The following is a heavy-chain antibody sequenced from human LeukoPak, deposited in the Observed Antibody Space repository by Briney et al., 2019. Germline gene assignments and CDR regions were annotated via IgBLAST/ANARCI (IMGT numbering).Heavy chain of an antibody. CDR3: ARDAY. CDR2: VYNSGTT. CDR1: GASIGSHY. V-gene: IGHV4-59*11. J-gene: IGHJ4*02. Sequence: SETLSLTCTVSGASIGSHYWSWIRQSPGKGLEWIGCVYNSGTTVYNPSLTGRVTISVDTSKNHYSLNLRSVTAADAAVYYCARDAYWGQGILVTVSS.